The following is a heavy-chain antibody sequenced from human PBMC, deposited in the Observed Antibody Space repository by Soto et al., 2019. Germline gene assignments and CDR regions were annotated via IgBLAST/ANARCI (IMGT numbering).Heavy chain of an antibody. D-gene: IGHD2-21*02. V-gene: IGHV1-69*01. CDR2: IIPIFGTA. J-gene: IGHJ3*02. CDR3: ARRSALAYCGGDCYSGAFDI. Sequence: QVQLVQSGAEVKKPGSSVKVSCKASGGTFSSYAISWVRQAPGQGLEWMGGIIPIFGTANYAQKFKGRVRSTADESTSTAYMEVSSLRSEDTAVYYCARRSALAYCGGDCYSGAFDIWGQGTMLTVSS. CDR1: GGTFSSYA.